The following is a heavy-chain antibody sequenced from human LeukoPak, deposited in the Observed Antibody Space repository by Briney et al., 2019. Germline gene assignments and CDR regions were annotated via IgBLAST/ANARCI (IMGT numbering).Heavy chain of an antibody. CDR3: ASGSLGDGYGVGDYYQYMDV. Sequence: GSSVKVSCKATGGTFNSYAISWVRQAPGQGLEWMEGIMPLFGTANYAQEFQGRVTFTTDESASTAYMEVSSLRSEDTAVYYCASGSLGDGYGVGDYYQYMDVWGKGTTVTVSS. J-gene: IGHJ6*03. CDR2: IMPLFGTA. D-gene: IGHD5-24*01. V-gene: IGHV1-69*05. CDR1: GGTFNSYA.